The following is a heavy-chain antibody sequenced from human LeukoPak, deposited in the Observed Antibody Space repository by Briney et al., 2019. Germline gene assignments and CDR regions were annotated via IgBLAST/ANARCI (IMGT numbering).Heavy chain of an antibody. V-gene: IGHV3-23*01. CDR1: GFTFTNYG. CDR3: AKGSSSGWYRPLDY. CDR2: ISSSGGST. Sequence: GGSLRLSCEASGFTFTNYGMTWVRQAPGKGLEWVSGISSSGGSTYYADSVKGRFTISRDNSKNTLYLQMNSLRADDTAVYYGAKGSSSGWYRPLDYWGQGTLVTVSS. D-gene: IGHD6-19*01. J-gene: IGHJ4*02.